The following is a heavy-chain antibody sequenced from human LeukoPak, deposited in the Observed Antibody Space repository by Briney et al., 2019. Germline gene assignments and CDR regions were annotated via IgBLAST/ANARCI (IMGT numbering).Heavy chain of an antibody. CDR3: ARAYY. CDR2: IKQDGSER. CDR1: GFTFRNSW. V-gene: IGHV3-7*01. Sequence: PGGSLRLSCAASGFTFRNSWMSWVRQAPGKGLEWVANIKQDGSERDYVDSVKGRFTISRGNAENSLYLQMNSLRAEDTAVYYCARAYYWGQGTLVSVSS. D-gene: IGHD2-21*01. J-gene: IGHJ4*02.